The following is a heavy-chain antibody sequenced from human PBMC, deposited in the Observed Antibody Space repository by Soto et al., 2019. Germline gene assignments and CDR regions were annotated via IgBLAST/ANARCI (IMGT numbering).Heavy chain of an antibody. CDR1: GFTFDDYA. CDR3: AKDMGSGYDYYYYYGMDV. V-gene: IGHV3-9*01. CDR2: ISWNSGSI. J-gene: IGHJ6*02. Sequence: GGSLRLSCAASGFTFDDYAMHWVRQAPGKGLEWVSGISWNSGSIGYADSVKGRFTISRDNAKNSLYLQMNSLRAEDTALYYCAKDMGSGYDYYYYYGMDVWGQGTTVTFSS. D-gene: IGHD5-12*01.